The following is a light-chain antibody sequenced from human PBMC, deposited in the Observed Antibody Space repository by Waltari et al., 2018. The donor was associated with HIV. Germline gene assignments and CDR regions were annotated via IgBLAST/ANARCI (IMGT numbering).Light chain of an antibody. CDR3: QQYYSIPYT. Sequence: DIVMTQSPDSLAVSLGETATINCKSSESVFYSSNNKNYLAWYQQKPGQSPKLFMYWASTRESGVPDRFSGSGSGTVFTLTISSLQAEDVAVYYCQQYYSIPYTFGQGTKLEIK. J-gene: IGKJ2*01. CDR2: WAS. V-gene: IGKV4-1*01. CDR1: ESVFYSSNNKNY.